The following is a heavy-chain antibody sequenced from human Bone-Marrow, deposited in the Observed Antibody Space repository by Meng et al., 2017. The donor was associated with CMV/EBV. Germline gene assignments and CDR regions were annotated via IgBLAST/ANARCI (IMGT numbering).Heavy chain of an antibody. J-gene: IGHJ4*02. Sequence: ASVKVSCKASGYTFTSYYMHWVRQAPGQGLEWMGIINPSGGSTSYAQKFQGRVTMTRDTPTSTAYMELRSLRSDDTAVYFCARDRDGYNGQDFWGRGTLVTVSS. CDR3: ARDRDGYNGQDF. D-gene: IGHD5-24*01. CDR2: INPSGGST. CDR1: GYTFTSYY. V-gene: IGHV1-46*01.